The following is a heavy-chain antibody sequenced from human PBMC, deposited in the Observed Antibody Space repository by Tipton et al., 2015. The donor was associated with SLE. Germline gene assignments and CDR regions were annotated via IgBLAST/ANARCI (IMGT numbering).Heavy chain of an antibody. CDR3: ATSITAIDF. Sequence: TLSLTCTVSGSSVTSYYWSWIRQPAGKGLEWIGRIYASGNTIYNPSLKSRVTMSVDTSKNQFSLKLRSVTAADTAVYYCATSITAIDFWGQGTMVTVSS. J-gene: IGHJ4*02. CDR2: IYASGNT. CDR1: GSSVTSYY. D-gene: IGHD1-20*01. V-gene: IGHV4-4*07.